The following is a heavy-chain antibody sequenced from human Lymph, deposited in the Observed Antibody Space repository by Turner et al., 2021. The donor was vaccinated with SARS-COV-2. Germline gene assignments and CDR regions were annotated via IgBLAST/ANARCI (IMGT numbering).Heavy chain of an antibody. V-gene: IGHV1-8*02. J-gene: IGHJ6*02. Sequence: QVQLVQSGAEVKKPRASVKFPCKAPGYTFTSYDSNWVRQATGQGLEWMGCMNPNSGNTGYAQKFQGRVTMTRNTSISTAYMELSSLRSEDTAGYYCARGRYSGGGMDVWGQGTTVTVSS. CDR2: MNPNSGNT. D-gene: IGHD1-26*01. CDR3: ARGRYSGGGMDV. CDR1: GYTFTSYD.